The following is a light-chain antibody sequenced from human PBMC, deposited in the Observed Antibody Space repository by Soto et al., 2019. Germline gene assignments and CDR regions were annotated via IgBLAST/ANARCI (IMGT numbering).Light chain of an antibody. Sequence: IVMTQSPATLSVSPGERATLSCRASQSINNKLAWYQQRPGQAPRLLIYGASTRVTGIPARFSGSGSGTEFTLTISGLQSEDFGVYYCQQYNNWPPMSTFGQGTKLEMK. CDR2: GAS. V-gene: IGKV3-15*01. CDR1: QSINNK. CDR3: QQYNNWPPMST. J-gene: IGKJ2*01.